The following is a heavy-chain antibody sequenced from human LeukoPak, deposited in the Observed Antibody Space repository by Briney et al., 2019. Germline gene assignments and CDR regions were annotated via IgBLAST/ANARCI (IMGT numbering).Heavy chain of an antibody. D-gene: IGHD6-19*01. V-gene: IGHV4-39*07. CDR1: GGSISSSSYY. J-gene: IGHJ6*03. CDR2: IYYSGST. Sequence: PSETLSLTCTVSGGSISSSSYYWGWIRQPPGKGLEWIGSIYYSGSTYYNPSLKSRVTISVDTSKNQFSLKLSSVTAADTAVYYCARAQRGSGWIGLYYYYMDVWGKGTTVTVSS. CDR3: ARAQRGSGWIGLYYYYMDV.